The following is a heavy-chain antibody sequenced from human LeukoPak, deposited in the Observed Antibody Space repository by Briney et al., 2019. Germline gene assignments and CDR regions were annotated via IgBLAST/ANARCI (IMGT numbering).Heavy chain of an antibody. Sequence: GGSLRLSCAASGFTFDDYAMHWVRQAPGKGLEWVSLISGDGGSTYYADSVKGRFTISRDNSKNSLHLQMNSLRTEDTALYYCAKDNVDCSGGSCYLYYFDYWGQGTLVTVSS. CDR1: GFTFDDYA. D-gene: IGHD2-15*01. CDR2: ISGDGGST. V-gene: IGHV3-43*02. J-gene: IGHJ4*02. CDR3: AKDNVDCSGGSCYLYYFDY.